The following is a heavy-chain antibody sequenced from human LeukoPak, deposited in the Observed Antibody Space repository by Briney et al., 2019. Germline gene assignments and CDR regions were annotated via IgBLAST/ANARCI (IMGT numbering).Heavy chain of an antibody. Sequence: ASVKVSCKASGYTFTSYGISWVRQAPGQGLEWMGWISAYNGNTNYAQKLQGRVTMTTGTSTSTAYMELRSLRSDDTAVYYCARDSLYCSGGSCYFRYYYGMDVWGQGTTVTVSS. CDR3: ARDSLYCSGGSCYFRYYYGMDV. CDR2: ISAYNGNT. J-gene: IGHJ6*02. D-gene: IGHD2-15*01. CDR1: GYTFTSYG. V-gene: IGHV1-18*01.